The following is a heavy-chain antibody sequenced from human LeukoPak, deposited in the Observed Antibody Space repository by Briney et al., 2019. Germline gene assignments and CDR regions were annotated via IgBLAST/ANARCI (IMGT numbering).Heavy chain of an antibody. D-gene: IGHD3-10*01. CDR3: ATSYGSGSYYFDY. Sequence: GGSLRLSCAASGFTFSIYNMNWVRQAPGKGLEWVSSITSRSSYIYYADSVKGRFTISRDNAKNSLYLQMNSLRAEDTAVYYCATSYGSGSYYFDYWGQGTLVPVSS. CDR1: GFTFSIYN. CDR2: ITSRSSYI. V-gene: IGHV3-21*01. J-gene: IGHJ4*02.